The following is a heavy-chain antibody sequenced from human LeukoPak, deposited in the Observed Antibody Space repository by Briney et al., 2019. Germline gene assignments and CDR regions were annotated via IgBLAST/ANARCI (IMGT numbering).Heavy chain of an antibody. CDR2: IIPILGIA. CDR1: GGTFSSYA. Sequence: GASVKVSCKASGGTFSSYAISWVRQAPGQGLEWMGRIIPILGIANYAQKFQGRVTITADKSTSTAYMELSSLRSEDTAVYYCATPREWLSDPSYYYYYYGMDVWGQGTTVTVSS. V-gene: IGHV1-69*04. D-gene: IGHD3-3*01. CDR3: ATPREWLSDPSYYYYYYGMDV. J-gene: IGHJ6*02.